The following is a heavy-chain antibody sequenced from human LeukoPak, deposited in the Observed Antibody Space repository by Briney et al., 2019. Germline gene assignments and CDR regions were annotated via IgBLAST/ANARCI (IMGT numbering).Heavy chain of an antibody. D-gene: IGHD4-17*01. V-gene: IGHV3-64*01. CDR2: ISSNGGST. CDR1: GFTFSSYA. Sequence: GGSLRLSCAASGFTFSSYAMHWVRQAPGKGLEYVSAISSNGGSTYYANSVKGRFTISRDNSKNTLYLQMGSLRAEDMAVYYCAREIVTTVTTWSDYHYYGMDVWGQGTTGTVSS. CDR3: AREIVTTVTTWSDYHYYGMDV. J-gene: IGHJ6*02.